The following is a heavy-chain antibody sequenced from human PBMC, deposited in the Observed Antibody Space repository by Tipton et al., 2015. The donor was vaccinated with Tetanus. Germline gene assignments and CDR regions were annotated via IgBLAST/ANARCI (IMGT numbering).Heavy chain of an antibody. V-gene: IGHV4-39*07. CDR3: ARDPGIASAGLWFDP. Sequence: TLSLTCSVSGDSISGSSYYWSWIRQPPGKALEWIGSIYYSGSTFYHPSLQSRVTISVDTSKNQFSLRLTSVTVADTAVYYCARDPGIASAGLWFDPWGQGTLVTVSS. J-gene: IGHJ5*02. D-gene: IGHD6-13*01. CDR2: IYYSGST. CDR1: GDSISGSSYY.